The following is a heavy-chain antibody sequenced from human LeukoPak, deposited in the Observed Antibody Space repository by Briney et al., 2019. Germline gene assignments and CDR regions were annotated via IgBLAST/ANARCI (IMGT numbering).Heavy chain of an antibody. Sequence: GGSLRLSCEASGFIFSDYYMGWIRQAPGKGLEWVSYISGSRSTTYYADPVKGRFTISRDNAKNSLYLQMDSLRAEDTALYYCARVYYNSLGYAFDVWGQGTMVSVTS. V-gene: IGHV3-11*04. CDR3: ARVYYNSLGYAFDV. D-gene: IGHD3-22*01. J-gene: IGHJ3*01. CDR1: GFIFSDYY. CDR2: ISGSRSTT.